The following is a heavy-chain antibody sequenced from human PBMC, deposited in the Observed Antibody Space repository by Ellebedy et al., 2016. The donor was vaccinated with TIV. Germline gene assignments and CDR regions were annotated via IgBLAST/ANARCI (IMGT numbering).Heavy chain of an antibody. CDR3: ATDRFGWNPTGTYLQH. CDR1: GFTFSDHA. J-gene: IGHJ1*01. D-gene: IGHD1-1*01. Sequence: GGSLRLSCAASGFTFSDHALHWVRQAPGKGLDWVAVISYDGSHKYYTDPVRGRFNISRDNSKSTLYLQMNSLRTEDTAVYYCATDRFGWNPTGTYLQHWGRGTLVTVSS. V-gene: IGHV3-30*04. CDR2: ISYDGSHK.